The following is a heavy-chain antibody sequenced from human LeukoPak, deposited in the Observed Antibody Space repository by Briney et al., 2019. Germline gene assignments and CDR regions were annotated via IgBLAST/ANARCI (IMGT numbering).Heavy chain of an antibody. CDR3: ATDSDLTTAEDY. Sequence: ASVKVSCKASGYTFTSYYMHWVRQAPGQGLEWMGWINPNSGGTNYAQKFQGRVTMTRDTSISTAYMELSRLRSDDTAVYYCATDSDLTTAEDYWGQGTLVTVSS. D-gene: IGHD1-1*01. CDR2: INPNSGGT. V-gene: IGHV1-2*02. J-gene: IGHJ4*02. CDR1: GYTFTSYY.